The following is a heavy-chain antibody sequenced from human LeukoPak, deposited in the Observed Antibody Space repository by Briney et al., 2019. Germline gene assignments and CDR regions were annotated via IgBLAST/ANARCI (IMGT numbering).Heavy chain of an antibody. CDR3: ARADCSSTSCYEFDY. CDR1: GFTFSDYY. V-gene: IGHV3-11*04. CDR2: VRSSGSTI. D-gene: IGHD2-2*01. J-gene: IGHJ4*02. Sequence: PGGSLRLSCAASGFTFSDYYMSWIRQAPGKGLEWVSYVRSSGSTIYYADSVKCRFTISRDNAKNSLYLQMNSLRAEDTAVYYCARADCSSTSCYEFDYWGQGTLVTVSS.